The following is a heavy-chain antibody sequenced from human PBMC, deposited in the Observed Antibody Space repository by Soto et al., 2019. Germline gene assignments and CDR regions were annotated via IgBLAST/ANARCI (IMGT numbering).Heavy chain of an antibody. CDR1: GFTFSSYG. Sequence: QVQLVESGGGVVQPGRSLRLSCAASGFTFSSYGMHWVRQAPGKGLEWVAVIWYDGSNKYYADSVKGRFTISRDNSKNTLYLQMNSLRAEDTVVYYCARGRWLQLRGFFDYWGQGTLVTVSS. D-gene: IGHD5-12*01. CDR3: ARGRWLQLRGFFDY. CDR2: IWYDGSNK. V-gene: IGHV3-33*01. J-gene: IGHJ4*02.